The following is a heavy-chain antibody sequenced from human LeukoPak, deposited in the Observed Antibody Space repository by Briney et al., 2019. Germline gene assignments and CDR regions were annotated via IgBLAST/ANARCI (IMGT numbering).Heavy chain of an antibody. CDR1: GGTFSSYA. D-gene: IGHD5-18*01. CDR3: AREAGYSYGGGDNWFDP. CDR2: IVPIFGTP. J-gene: IGHJ5*02. V-gene: IGHV1-69*06. Sequence: SVKVSCKASGGTFSSYAISWVRQAPGQGLEWMRGIVPIFGTPNYAQKFQGRVRITADKSTSTAYMELSSLRSEDTGVYYCAREAGYSYGGGDNWFDPWGRGTLVSVFS.